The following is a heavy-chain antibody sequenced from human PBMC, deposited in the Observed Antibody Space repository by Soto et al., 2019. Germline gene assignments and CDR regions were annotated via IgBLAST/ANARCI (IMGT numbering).Heavy chain of an antibody. CDR1: GYSFTSYW. V-gene: IGHV5-10-1*01. J-gene: IGHJ6*02. D-gene: IGHD3-10*01. Sequence: PGESLKISCKGSGYSFTSYWISWVRQMPGKGLEWMGRIDPSDSYTNYSPSFQGHVTISADKSISTAYLQWSSLKASDTAMYYCARHSRSFGESYYYYGMDVWRQGTTVTVSS. CDR2: IDPSDSYT. CDR3: ARHSRSFGESYYYYGMDV.